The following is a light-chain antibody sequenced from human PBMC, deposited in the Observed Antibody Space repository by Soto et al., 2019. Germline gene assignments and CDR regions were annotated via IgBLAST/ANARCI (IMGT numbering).Light chain of an antibody. CDR2: AAS. J-gene: IGKJ5*01. CDR3: QQLNSYPIT. V-gene: IGKV1-9*01. CDR1: QGISSY. Sequence: DIQLTQYPSRLSASVCDIVTITCRASQGISSYLAWYQQKPGKAPKLLIYAASTLQSGVPSRFSGSGSGTEFTLTISSLQPEDFATYYCQQLNSYPITFGQGTRLEIK.